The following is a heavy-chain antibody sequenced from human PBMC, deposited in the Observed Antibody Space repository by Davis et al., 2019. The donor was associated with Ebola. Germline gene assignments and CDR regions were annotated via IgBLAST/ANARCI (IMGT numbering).Heavy chain of an antibody. CDR1: GFTFSSYW. J-gene: IGHJ4*02. CDR3: AKGSTVVVVAATPDY. D-gene: IGHD2-15*01. V-gene: IGHV3-74*01. Sequence: GESLKISCAASGFTFSSYWMHWVRQAPGKGLVWVSRINSDGSSTSYADSVKGRFTISRDNAKNTLYLQMNSLRAEDTAVYYCAKGSTVVVVAATPDYWGQGTLVTVSS. CDR2: INSDGSST.